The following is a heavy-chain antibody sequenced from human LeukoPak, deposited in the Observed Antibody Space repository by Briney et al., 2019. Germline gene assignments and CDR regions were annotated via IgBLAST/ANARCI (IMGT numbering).Heavy chain of an antibody. J-gene: IGHJ5*02. V-gene: IGHV4-61*02. CDR3: ARSKRVMITFGGVIAFNWFDP. Sequence: SETLSLTCTVSGDSINSGSYYWSWIRQPAGKGLEWIGRIYNSGSANYNPSLKSRITISVDTSKNQFSLRLSSVTAADTAVYYCARSKRVMITFGGVIAFNWFDPWGQGTLVTVSS. CDR2: IYNSGSA. CDR1: GDSINSGSYY. D-gene: IGHD3-16*02.